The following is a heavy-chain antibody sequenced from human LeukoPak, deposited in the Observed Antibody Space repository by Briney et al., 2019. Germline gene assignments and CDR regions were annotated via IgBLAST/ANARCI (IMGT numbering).Heavy chain of an antibody. Sequence: SETLSLTCAVSGGSISSSNWWSWVRQPPGKGLEWIGEIYHSGSTNYNPSLKSRVTISVDKSKNQFSLKLSSVTAADTAVYYCARMPPDYGGNSAFDYWGQGTLVTVSS. CDR2: IYHSGST. CDR1: GGSISSSNW. D-gene: IGHD4-23*01. CDR3: ARMPPDYGGNSAFDY. J-gene: IGHJ4*02. V-gene: IGHV4-4*02.